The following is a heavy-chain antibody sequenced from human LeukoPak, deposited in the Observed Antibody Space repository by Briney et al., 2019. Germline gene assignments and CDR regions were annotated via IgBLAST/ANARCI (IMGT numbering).Heavy chain of an antibody. Sequence: ASVTVSCTASGYTFTSYDINWVRQATGQGLEWMGWMNPNSGNTGYAQKFQGRVTMTRNTSISTAYMELSSLRSEDTAVYYCARGDSSGWYRDFDYWGQGTLVTVSS. CDR2: MNPNSGNT. CDR1: GYTFTSYD. V-gene: IGHV1-8*01. D-gene: IGHD6-19*01. J-gene: IGHJ4*02. CDR3: ARGDSSGWYRDFDY.